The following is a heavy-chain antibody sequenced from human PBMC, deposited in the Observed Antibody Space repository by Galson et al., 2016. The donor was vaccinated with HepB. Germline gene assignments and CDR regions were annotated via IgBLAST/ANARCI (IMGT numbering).Heavy chain of an antibody. J-gene: IGHJ4*02. V-gene: IGHV3-49*03. CDR3: SRELHEYSGYDVFTY. CDR1: GFTFGDHT. CDR2: IRGKAYGGTT. D-gene: IGHD5-12*01. Sequence: SLRLSCAASGFTFGDHTMSWFRQVPGKGLEWVGFIRGKAYGGTTEYAASVKGRFTISRDDSKSIAYLQMNSLKTEDTALYYCSRELHEYSGYDVFTYWGQGTLVTVSS.